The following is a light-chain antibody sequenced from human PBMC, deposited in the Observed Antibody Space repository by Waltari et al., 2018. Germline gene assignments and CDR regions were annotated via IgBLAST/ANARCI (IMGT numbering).Light chain of an antibody. CDR3: QQHGSSPRT. CDR1: QSLRSNY. Sequence: VVLTQSPGTLSLSQGESATLSCRASQSLRSNYIAWYQQKPGQAPRLLIYGASTRATGIPDRFSGSGSGTDFTLTISRLETEDFAIYYCQQHGSSPRTFGQGTKLETK. J-gene: IGKJ2*01. CDR2: GAS. V-gene: IGKV3-20*01.